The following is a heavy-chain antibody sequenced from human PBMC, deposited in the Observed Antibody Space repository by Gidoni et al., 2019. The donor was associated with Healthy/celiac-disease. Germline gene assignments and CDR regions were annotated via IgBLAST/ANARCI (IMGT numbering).Heavy chain of an antibody. J-gene: IGHJ5*02. CDR1: GYSISSGYY. D-gene: IGHD1-26*01. Sequence: QVQLQESGPGLVKPSETLSLTCAVSGYSISSGYYWGWIRQPPGKGLEWIGSIYHSGGTYYNPSLKSRVTISVDTSKNQFSLKLSSVTAADTAVYYCARVRGAVGATIWFDPWGQGTLVTVSS. CDR2: IYHSGGT. V-gene: IGHV4-38-2*01. CDR3: ARVRGAVGATIWFDP.